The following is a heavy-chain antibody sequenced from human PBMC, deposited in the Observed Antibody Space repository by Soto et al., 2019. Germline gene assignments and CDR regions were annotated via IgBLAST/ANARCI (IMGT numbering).Heavy chain of an antibody. D-gene: IGHD6-19*01. J-gene: IGHJ4*02. Sequence: ASVKVSCKASGYTFTSYAIHWVRQAPGQRLEYMGWINAGNGNTKCSQNFQGRVTITRDTSASTAYMELSSLRSEDTAVYYCARDQVSGWYSFDYWGQGTLVTVSS. CDR1: GYTFTSYA. CDR3: ARDQVSGWYSFDY. V-gene: IGHV1-3*01. CDR2: INAGNGNT.